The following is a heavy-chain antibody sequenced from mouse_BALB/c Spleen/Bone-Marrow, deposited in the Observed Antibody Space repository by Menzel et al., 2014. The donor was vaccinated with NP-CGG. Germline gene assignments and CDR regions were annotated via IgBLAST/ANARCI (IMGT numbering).Heavy chain of an antibody. CDR1: GYTFTSYW. J-gene: IGHJ2*01. CDR3: TRDNWDY. Sequence: VQLQQSGAELVRPGASVKLSCKASGYTFTSYWINWVKQRPGQDLEWIGNIFPSEAYTNYNQKFKDKATLTVDKSSSTAYMQLSSPTSEDSAVYYCTRDNWDYWGQGTTLTVSS. V-gene: IGHV1-69*02. CDR2: IFPSEAYT. D-gene: IGHD4-1*01.